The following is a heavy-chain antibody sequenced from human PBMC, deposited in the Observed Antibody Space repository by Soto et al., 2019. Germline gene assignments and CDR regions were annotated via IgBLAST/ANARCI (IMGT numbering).Heavy chain of an antibody. CDR2: ISSNSIYI. J-gene: IGHJ6*03. CDR1: GFTFSSYA. D-gene: IGHD2-15*01. V-gene: IGHV3-21*01. Sequence: VQLVESGGGVVQPGRSLRLSCAASGFTFSSYAMHWVRQAPGKGLEWVASISSNSIYIYYADSVKGRFTISRDNAKNSLSLQMNSLRAEDTAVYYCARDEAATFYSYYYMDVWGQGTTVTVSS. CDR3: ARDEAATFYSYYYMDV.